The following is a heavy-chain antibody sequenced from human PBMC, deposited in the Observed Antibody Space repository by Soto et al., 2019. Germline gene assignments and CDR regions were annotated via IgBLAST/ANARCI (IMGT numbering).Heavy chain of an antibody. CDR2: IYWNDDK. V-gene: IGHV2-5*01. J-gene: IGHJ4*02. CDR1: GFSLSTSGVG. CDR3: AHSPRGIAAFSFDY. Sequence: SCPKLLNTTQTLTLTCTFSGFSLSTSGVGLGWIRQPPGKALEGLALIYWNDDKRYSASLKSRLTITKDTSKNQVVLTVTNMDPVHTATYYCAHSPRGIAAFSFDYWGQGTLVTVSS. D-gene: IGHD6-13*01.